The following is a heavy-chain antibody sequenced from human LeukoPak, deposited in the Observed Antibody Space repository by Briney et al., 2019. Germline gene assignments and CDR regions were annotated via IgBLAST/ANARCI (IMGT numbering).Heavy chain of an antibody. CDR1: GFTFSSYA. Sequence: GRSLRLSCAASGFTFSSYAMHWVRQAPGKGLEWVAVISYDGSNKYYADSVKGRFTISRDNSKNTLYVQMNSLRAEDTAVYYCARDGYDYSNWGYFDYWGQGTLVTVSS. CDR2: ISYDGSNK. D-gene: IGHD4-11*01. CDR3: ARDGYDYSNWGYFDY. V-gene: IGHV3-30*04. J-gene: IGHJ4*02.